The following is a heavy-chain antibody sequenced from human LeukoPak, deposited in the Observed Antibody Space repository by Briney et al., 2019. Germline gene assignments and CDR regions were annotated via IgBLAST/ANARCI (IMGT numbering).Heavy chain of an antibody. D-gene: IGHD6-19*01. V-gene: IGHV3-13*04. CDR1: GFTFSSYD. CDR3: ARGFGSGWYVFDY. J-gene: IGHJ4*02. CDR2: IGTAGDT. Sequence: GGSLRLSCAASGFTFSSYDMHWVHQATGKGLEWVSAIGTAGDTYYPGSVKGRFTISRENAKNSLYLQMNSLRAGVTAVYYCARGFGSGWYVFDYWGQGTLVTVSS.